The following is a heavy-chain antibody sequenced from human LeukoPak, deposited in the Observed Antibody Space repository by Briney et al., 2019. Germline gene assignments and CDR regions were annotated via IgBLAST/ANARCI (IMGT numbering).Heavy chain of an antibody. Sequence: ASVKVSCKASGYTFINNWMHWARQAPGQGLEWVGLINPTGSRTLYAQKFQGRVTMTRDMSTSTDYMELSSLRSDDTAVYYCARALYTSRSYLATFSPTNFDYWGQGTLVTVSS. V-gene: IGHV1-46*01. CDR3: ARALYTSRSYLATFSPTNFDY. CDR2: INPTGSRT. J-gene: IGHJ4*02. D-gene: IGHD6-13*01. CDR1: GYTFINNW.